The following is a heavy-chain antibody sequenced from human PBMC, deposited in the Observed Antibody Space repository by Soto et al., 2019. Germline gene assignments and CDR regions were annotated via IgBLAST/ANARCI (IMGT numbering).Heavy chain of an antibody. CDR1: GGSITSDS. J-gene: IGHJ4*02. D-gene: IGHD5-12*01. Sequence: QLQLQESGSGLVKPSQTLSLTCAVSGGSITSDSWSWIRQPPGKGLEWIGYIYHNGRAFYNSSLKSRVTMSVDMSKNQISPNLRSVTAADTAVYYCVRDRGYGTLDSWGQGTLVTVSS. CDR2: IYHNGRA. V-gene: IGHV4-30-2*01. CDR3: VRDRGYGTLDS.